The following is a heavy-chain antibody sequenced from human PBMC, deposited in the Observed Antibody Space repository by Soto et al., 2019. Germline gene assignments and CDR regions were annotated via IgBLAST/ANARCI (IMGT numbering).Heavy chain of an antibody. CDR1: GGSFSGYY. CDR3: ARGPVSRYYGMDV. D-gene: IGHD4-4*01. V-gene: IGHV4-34*01. CDR2: INHSGST. J-gene: IGHJ6*02. Sequence: PSETLSLTCAVYGGSFSGYYWSWIRQPPGKGLEWIGEINHSGSTNYNPSLKSRVTISVDTSKNQFSLKLSSVTAADTAVYYCARGPVSRYYGMDVWGQGTTVSVSS.